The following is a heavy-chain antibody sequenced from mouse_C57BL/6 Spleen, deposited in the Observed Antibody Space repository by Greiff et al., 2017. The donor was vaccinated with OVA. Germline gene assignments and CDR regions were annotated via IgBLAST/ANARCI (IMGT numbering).Heavy chain of an antibody. CDR1: GFTFSSYT. V-gene: IGHV5-9*01. CDR3: ARQEGYDYDWAY. CDR2: ISGGGGNT. J-gene: IGHJ3*01. D-gene: IGHD2-4*01. Sequence: DVHLVESGGGLVKPGGSLKLSCAASGFTFSSYTMSWVRQTPEKRLEWVATISGGGGNTYYPDSVKGRFTISRDNAKNTLYLQMSSLRSEDTALYYCARQEGYDYDWAYWGQGTLVTVSA.